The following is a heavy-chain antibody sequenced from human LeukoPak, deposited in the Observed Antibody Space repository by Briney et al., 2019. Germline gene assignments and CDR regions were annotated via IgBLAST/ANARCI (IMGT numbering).Heavy chain of an antibody. CDR1: SGTISSSSYF. V-gene: IGHV4-39*07. CDR3: ARGYDYVWGSYPPYYYMDV. D-gene: IGHD3-16*02. CDR2: IYYTGST. Sequence: SETLSLTCNVSSGTISSSSYFWGWIRQPPGNGLEWIGNIYYTGSTHYNPSLKSRLTISVDTSKNQFSLKLSSVTAADTAVYYCARGYDYVWGSYPPYYYMDVWGKGTTVTVSS. J-gene: IGHJ6*03.